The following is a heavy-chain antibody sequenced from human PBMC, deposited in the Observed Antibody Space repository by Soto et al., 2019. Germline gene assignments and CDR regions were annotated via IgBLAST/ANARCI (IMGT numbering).Heavy chain of an antibody. CDR3: TRADPDSGSYFGKPFDY. V-gene: IGHV3-49*03. Sequence: GGSLRLSCTASGFTFGDYAMSWFRQAPGKGLEWVGFIRSKAYGGTTEYAASVKGRFTISRDDSKSIAYLQMNSLKTEDTAVYYCTRADPDSGSYFGKPFDYWGQGTLVTVSS. J-gene: IGHJ4*02. CDR2: IRSKAYGGTT. CDR1: GFTFGDYA. D-gene: IGHD1-26*01.